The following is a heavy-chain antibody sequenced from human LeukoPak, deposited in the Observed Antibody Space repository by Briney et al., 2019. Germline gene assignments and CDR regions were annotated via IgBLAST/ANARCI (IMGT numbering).Heavy chain of an antibody. CDR2: ISSSSSYI. D-gene: IGHD3-9*01. V-gene: IGHV3-21*01. CDR1: GFTFSSYW. Sequence: GGSLRLSCAASGFTFSSYWMSWVRQAPGKGLEWVSSISSSSSYIYYADSVKGRFTISRDNAKNSLYLQMNSLRAEDTAVYYCRSILTGYYDYWGQGTLVTVSS. CDR3: RSILTGYYDY. J-gene: IGHJ4*02.